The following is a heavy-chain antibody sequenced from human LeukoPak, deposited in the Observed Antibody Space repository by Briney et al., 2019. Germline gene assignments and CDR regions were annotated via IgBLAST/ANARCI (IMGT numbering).Heavy chain of an antibody. D-gene: IGHD6-19*01. J-gene: IGHJ4*02. V-gene: IGHV3-23*01. CDR2: ISVSGDKT. CDR1: GFTFNRKA. Sequence: PGGSLRLSCSAAGFTFNRKAIMWLRQAPGKGLEGGSTISVSGDKTFYADSGKVRFTIARYNSKNMVTLQMNSLTGEDTALYYCVRRGDASSGWGDHDFWGQGALVTVSS. CDR3: VRRGDASSGWGDHDF.